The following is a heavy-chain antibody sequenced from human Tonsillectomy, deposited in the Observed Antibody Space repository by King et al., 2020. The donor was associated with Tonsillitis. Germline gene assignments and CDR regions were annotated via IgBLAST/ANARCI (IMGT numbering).Heavy chain of an antibody. D-gene: IGHD5-12*01. V-gene: IGHV3-30*02. CDR2: IRYDGSNK. Sequence: VQLVESGGGVVQPGGSLRLSCAASGFTFSSYGMHWVRQAPGKGLEWVAFIRYDGSNKYYADSVKGRFTISRDNSKNTLYLHMNSLRAEDTAVYYCAKEFVSGYDLDYWGQGTLVTVSS. CDR1: GFTFSSYG. J-gene: IGHJ4*02. CDR3: AKEFVSGYDLDY.